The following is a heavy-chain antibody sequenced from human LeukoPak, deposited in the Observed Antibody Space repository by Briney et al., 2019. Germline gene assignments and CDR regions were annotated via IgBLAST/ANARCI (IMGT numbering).Heavy chain of an antibody. J-gene: IGHJ4*02. CDR3: AIRGYSYGYGFDS. V-gene: IGHV3-23*01. CDR1: GFTFSSYG. CDR2: ISGSGGST. Sequence: GGTLRLSCAASGFTFSSYGMSWVRQAPGKGLEWVSAISGSGGSTYYADSVKGRFTISRDNSKNTLYLQMNSLRAEDTAVYYCAIRGYSYGYGFDSWGQGTLVTASS. D-gene: IGHD5-18*01.